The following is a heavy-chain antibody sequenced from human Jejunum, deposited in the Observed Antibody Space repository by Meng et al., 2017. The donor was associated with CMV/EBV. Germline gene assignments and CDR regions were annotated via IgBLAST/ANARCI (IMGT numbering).Heavy chain of an antibody. CDR2: MNPGSGNT. Sequence: DINWVRQATGQGLEWMGWMNPGSGNTGYAQKFQGRVTMTRNSSITTAFMELSGLRSEDTAVYYCASTPELGYCRNGVCPVAFHIWGQGTVVTVSS. V-gene: IGHV1-8*01. CDR3: ASTPELGYCRNGVCPVAFHI. J-gene: IGHJ3*02. CDR1: D. D-gene: IGHD2-8*01.